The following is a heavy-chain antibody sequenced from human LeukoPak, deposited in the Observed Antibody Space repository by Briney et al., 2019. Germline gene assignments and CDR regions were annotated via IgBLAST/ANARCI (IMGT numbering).Heavy chain of an antibody. Sequence: PSETLSLTCAVYGGSFSGYYWSWIRQPPGKGLEWIGEINHSGSTNYNPSLKSRGTISVDTSKNQFSLKLSSVTAADTAVYYCARVRSVAARENFDYWGQGTLVTVSS. CDR3: ARVRSVAARENFDY. J-gene: IGHJ4*02. CDR2: INHSGST. CDR1: GGSFSGYY. V-gene: IGHV4-34*01. D-gene: IGHD6-6*01.